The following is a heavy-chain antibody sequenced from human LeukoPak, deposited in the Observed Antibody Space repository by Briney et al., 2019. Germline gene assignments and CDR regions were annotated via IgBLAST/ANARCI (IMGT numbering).Heavy chain of an antibody. D-gene: IGHD6-6*01. CDR3: ARGEWSRSPFDY. J-gene: IGHJ4*02. CDR2: ISSSSSYI. Sequence: GGSLRLSCAASGFTFSNYAMNWVRQAPGKGLEWVSFISSSSSYIYYADSLKGRFTISRDNAKNSLYLQMNSLRAEDTAVYYCARGEWSRSPFDYWGQGTLVTVSS. CDR1: GFTFSNYA. V-gene: IGHV3-21*01.